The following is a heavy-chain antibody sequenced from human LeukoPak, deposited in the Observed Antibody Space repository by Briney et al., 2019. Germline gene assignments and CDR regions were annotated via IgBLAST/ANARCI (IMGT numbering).Heavy chain of an antibody. V-gene: IGHV4-34*01. Sequence: MPSETLSLTCAVYGGSFSGYYWSWIRQPPGKGLEWIGEINHSGSTNYNPSLKSRVTISVDTSKNQFSLKLSSVTAADTAVYYCARGTAEAGSFDYWGQGTLVTVSS. CDR2: INHSGST. CDR1: GGSFSGYY. D-gene: IGHD6-19*01. J-gene: IGHJ4*02. CDR3: ARGTAEAGSFDY.